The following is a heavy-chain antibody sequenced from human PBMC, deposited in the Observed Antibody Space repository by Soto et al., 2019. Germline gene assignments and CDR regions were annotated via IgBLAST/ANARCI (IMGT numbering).Heavy chain of an antibody. D-gene: IGHD6-6*01. Sequence: QVQLQQWGAGLLKPSETLSLTCAVYGGSFSGYYWSWIRQPPGTGLEWMGEINHSGSTNYNPSLKLRVTISVDTSKNQCSLKLRSVTAADTAVYYCAGGRARESLAACPRRFDPWGQGTLVTVSS. V-gene: IGHV4-34*01. J-gene: IGHJ5*02. CDR1: GGSFSGYY. CDR2: INHSGST. CDR3: AGGRARESLAACPRRFDP.